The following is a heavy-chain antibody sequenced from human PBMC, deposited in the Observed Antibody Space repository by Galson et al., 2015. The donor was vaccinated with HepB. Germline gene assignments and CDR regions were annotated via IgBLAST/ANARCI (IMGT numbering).Heavy chain of an antibody. D-gene: IGHD3-3*01. CDR1: GFTFSSYG. CDR2: IWYDGSNK. V-gene: IGHV3-33*01. CDR3: ARDKTDYDFWSGYYTHYYYMDV. Sequence: SLRLSCAASGFTFSSYGMHWVRQAPGKGLEWVAVIWYDGSNKYYADSVKGRFTISRDNSKNTLYLQMNSLRAEDTAVYYCARDKTDYDFWSGYYTHYYYMDVWGKGTTVTVSS. J-gene: IGHJ6*03.